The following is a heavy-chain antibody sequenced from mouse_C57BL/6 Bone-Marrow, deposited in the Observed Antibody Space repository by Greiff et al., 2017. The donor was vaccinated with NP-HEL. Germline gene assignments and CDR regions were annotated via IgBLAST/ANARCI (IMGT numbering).Heavy chain of an antibody. D-gene: IGHD1-1*01. CDR3: ARDYYYGSSYEDYAMDY. V-gene: IGHV1-64*01. J-gene: IGHJ4*01. Sequence: QVQLQQPGAELVKPGASVKLSCKASGYTFTSYWMHWVKQRPGQGLEWIGMIHPNSGSTNYNEKFKSKATLTVDKSSSTAYMQLSSLTSEDSAVYYCARDYYYGSSYEDYAMDYWGQGTSATVSS. CDR1: GYTFTSYW. CDR2: IHPNSGST.